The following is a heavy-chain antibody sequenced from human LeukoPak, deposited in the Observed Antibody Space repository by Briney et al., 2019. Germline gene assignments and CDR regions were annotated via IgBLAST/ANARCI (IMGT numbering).Heavy chain of an antibody. CDR2: IYYSGTT. V-gene: IGHV4-59*12. CDR3: ARAAWRGTNSRDAFDI. CDR1: GGSISSYY. D-gene: IGHD4/OR15-4a*01. Sequence: SETLSLTCTVSGGSISSYYWSWIRQPPGKGLEWIGYIYYSGTTYYNPSLKSRITISLDTSKNQFSLELSSVTAADTAVYYCARAAWRGTNSRDAFDIWGLGTVVTVSS. J-gene: IGHJ3*02.